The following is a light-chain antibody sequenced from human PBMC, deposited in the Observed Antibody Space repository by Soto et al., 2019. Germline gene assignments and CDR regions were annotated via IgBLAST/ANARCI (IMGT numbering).Light chain of an antibody. CDR3: QQYNNWPRT. V-gene: IGKV3-15*01. CDR1: QSVSSN. CDR2: GAS. J-gene: IGKJ1*01. Sequence: EIVMTQSPDTLSVSPGERATLSCRASQSVSSNLAWYQQKRGQAPRRLIYGASNRATAIPARFSGTGSGTEFTLTISSLQSEDFAFYYCQQYNNWPRTFGQGTMVEIK.